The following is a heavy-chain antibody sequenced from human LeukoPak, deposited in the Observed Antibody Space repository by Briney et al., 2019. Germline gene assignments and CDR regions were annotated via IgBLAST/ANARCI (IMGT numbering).Heavy chain of an antibody. CDR2: ISSSGSTI. CDR3: ARVGYYYDSSGYPPTRDDAFDI. D-gene: IGHD3-22*01. Sequence: GGSLRLSCAASGFTFSDYYTSWIRQAPGKGLEWVSYISSSGSTIYYADSVKGRFTISRDNAKNSLYLQMNSLRAEDTAVYYCARVGYYYDSSGYPPTRDDAFDIWGQGTMVTVSS. CDR1: GFTFSDYY. V-gene: IGHV3-11*01. J-gene: IGHJ3*02.